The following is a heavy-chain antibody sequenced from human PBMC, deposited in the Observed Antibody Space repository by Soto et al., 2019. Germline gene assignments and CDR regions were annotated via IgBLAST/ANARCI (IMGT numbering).Heavy chain of an antibody. V-gene: IGHV2-5*02. CDR3: VHFPGAGTPVLDS. J-gene: IGHJ4*02. CDR1: AFSLSTSGVG. D-gene: IGHD6-13*01. CDR2: IYWDDDK. Sequence: QITLKESGPTLVKPTQTLTLTCTFSAFSLSTSGVGVGWVRQPPGKALEWLALIYWDDDKRYSPPLSTRLTITKGTSRNQAVLRMTNVDPVDTATYYCVHFPGAGTPVLDSWGQGTLVTVSS.